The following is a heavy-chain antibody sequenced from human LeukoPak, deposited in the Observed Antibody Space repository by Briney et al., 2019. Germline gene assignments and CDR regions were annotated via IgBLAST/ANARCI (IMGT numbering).Heavy chain of an antibody. CDR1: GYTFSGYA. V-gene: IGHV7-4-1*04. CDR3: ARDAAGNNWFDP. CDR2: INTNTGNP. Sequence: ASVKVSCKASGYTFSGYAMNWLRQAPGQGLELIGCINTNTGNPTYDQGFPGRFVFSLDTSVSMAYLQISSLKAEDTAVYYCARDAAGNNWFDPWGQGTLVTVSS. D-gene: IGHD6-13*01. J-gene: IGHJ5*02.